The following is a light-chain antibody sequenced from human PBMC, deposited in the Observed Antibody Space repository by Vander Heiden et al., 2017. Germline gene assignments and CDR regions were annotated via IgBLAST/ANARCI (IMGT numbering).Light chain of an antibody. CDR3: QQYDNLPIT. J-gene: IGKJ5*01. Sequence: DIPMTQSPSSLSASVGDRVTITCKASQDISNYLNWYQQKPGKAPKLLIYDASNLETGVPSRFSGSGSGTDFTFTISSLQPEDIATYYCQQYDNLPITFGQGTRLEIK. CDR2: DAS. V-gene: IGKV1-33*01. CDR1: QDISNY.